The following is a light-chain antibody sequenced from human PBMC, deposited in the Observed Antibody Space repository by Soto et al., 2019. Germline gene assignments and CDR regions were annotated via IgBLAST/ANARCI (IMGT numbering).Light chain of an antibody. J-gene: IGKJ3*01. CDR3: EQYNDWPFT. CDR1: QSVSSSY. V-gene: IGKV3-20*01. CDR2: GAS. Sequence: EIVVTQSPGTLYLSPGERATPSWRASQSVSSSYLAWYQQKPGQAPRLLIYGASSRATGIPARFSGSGFGTEFTLTISSLQPEDFAVYYCEQYNDWPFTFGPGTKVDIK.